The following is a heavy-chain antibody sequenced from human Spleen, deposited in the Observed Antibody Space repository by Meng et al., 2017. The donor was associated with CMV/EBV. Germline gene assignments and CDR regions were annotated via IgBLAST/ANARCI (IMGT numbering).Heavy chain of an antibody. D-gene: IGHD2-2*02. CDR1: GYTFTSYD. CDR2: MNPNSGNT. Sequence: ASVKVSCKASGYTFTSYDINWVRQATGQGLEWMGWMNPNSGNTGYAQKFQGRVTITRDTSASTAYMELSSLRSEDMAVYYCARDRGCSSTSCYIFGFDPWGQGTLVTVSS. J-gene: IGHJ5*02. V-gene: IGHV1-8*03. CDR3: ARDRGCSSTSCYIFGFDP.